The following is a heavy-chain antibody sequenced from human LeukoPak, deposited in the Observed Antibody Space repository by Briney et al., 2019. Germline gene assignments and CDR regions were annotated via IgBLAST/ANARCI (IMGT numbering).Heavy chain of an antibody. V-gene: IGHV3-21*01. CDR2: IISSSTYI. D-gene: IGHD6-25*01. Sequence: GGSLRLSCTGSGFSFYDYSMNWVRLAPGKGLEWVSCIISSSTYIYYADSVKGRFSISRDNAKKSMYLQMNSLRAEDTAVYYCSRVPYSSAPYLEYFQHWGHGTLVTVSS. CDR3: SRVPYSSAPYLEYFQH. CDR1: GFSFYDYS. J-gene: IGHJ1*01.